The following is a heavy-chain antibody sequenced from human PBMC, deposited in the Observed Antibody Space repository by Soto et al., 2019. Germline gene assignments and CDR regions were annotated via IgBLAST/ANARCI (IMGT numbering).Heavy chain of an antibody. Sequence: SETLSLTCTVSGGSISSSSYYWGWIRQPPGKGLEWIGSIYYSGSTYYNPSLKSRVTISVDTSKNQFSLKLSSVTAADTAVYYCARQEGCSGGSCYSPWFDPWGQGTLVTVSS. D-gene: IGHD2-15*01. CDR1: GGSISSSSYY. CDR3: ARQEGCSGGSCYSPWFDP. CDR2: IYYSGST. J-gene: IGHJ5*02. V-gene: IGHV4-39*01.